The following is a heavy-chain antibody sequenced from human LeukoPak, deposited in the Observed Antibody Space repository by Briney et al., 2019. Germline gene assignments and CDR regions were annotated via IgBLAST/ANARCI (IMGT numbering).Heavy chain of an antibody. CDR2: IYSGGST. D-gene: IGHD3-22*01. CDR3: ARETAYYYDSSGRLD. V-gene: IGHV3-53*01. J-gene: IGHJ4*02. Sequence: GGSLRLSCAASGFTVSSNYMSWVRQAPGKGLEWVSVIYSGGSTYYADSVKGRFTISRDNSKNTLCLQMNSLRAEDTAVYYCARETAYYYDSSGRLDWGQGTLVTVSS. CDR1: GFTVSSNY.